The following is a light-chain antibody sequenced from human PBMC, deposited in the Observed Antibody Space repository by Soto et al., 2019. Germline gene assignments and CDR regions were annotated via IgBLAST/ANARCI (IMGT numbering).Light chain of an antibody. CDR1: QSVLHSSNNKNY. Sequence: DIVMTQSPDSLAVSLGERATINCKSSQSVLHSSNNKNYLAWYQQKAGQPPKLLIYWASTRESGVPDRFSGSGSGTDFTLTISSLQAEDVAVYYCQQYYDAPQNFGQGTKVEIK. CDR3: QQYYDAPQN. CDR2: WAS. J-gene: IGKJ1*01. V-gene: IGKV4-1*01.